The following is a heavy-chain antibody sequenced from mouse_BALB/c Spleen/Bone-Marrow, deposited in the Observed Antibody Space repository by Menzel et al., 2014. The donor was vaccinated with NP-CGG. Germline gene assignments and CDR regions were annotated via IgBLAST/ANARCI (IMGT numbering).Heavy chain of an antibody. J-gene: IGHJ4*01. V-gene: IGHV1-80*01. CDR2: IYPGDGDT. D-gene: IGHD1-1*01. CDR3: ASRGDYSYAMDY. CDR1: GYTFSNCW. Sequence: SGAELVRPGSSVKISCKASGYTFSNCWMNWMKQRPGQGLEWIGQIYPGDGDTNYIGKFTGKATLTADKSSSTAYMQLSSLTSEDSAVYFCASRGDYSYAMDYWGQGTSVTVSS.